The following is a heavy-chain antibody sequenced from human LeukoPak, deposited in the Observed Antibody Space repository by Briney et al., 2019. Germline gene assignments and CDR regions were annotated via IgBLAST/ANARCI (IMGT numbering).Heavy chain of an antibody. CDR1: GFTFSSYW. CDR3: ATDPAGIGSESY. V-gene: IGHV3-7*01. Sequence: GGSLRLSCVASGFTFSSYWMSWVRRAPGKGLEWVANIKKDGSQKYYVDSVKGRFTISRDNAKNSQFLQMNSLRVEDTAMYYCATDPAGIGSESYWGQGTQVTVSS. J-gene: IGHJ4*02. D-gene: IGHD1-14*01. CDR2: IKKDGSQK.